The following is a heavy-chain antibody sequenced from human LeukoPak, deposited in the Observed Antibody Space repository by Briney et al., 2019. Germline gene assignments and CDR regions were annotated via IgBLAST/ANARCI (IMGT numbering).Heavy chain of an antibody. Sequence: PSETLSLTCTVSGGSISIYYWSWIPQPPGKGLEWIGYIYYSGSTNYNPSLKSRVTISVDTSKNQFSLKLSSVTAADTAVYYCARGDGSYYYYYGMDVWGQGTTVTVSS. CDR1: GGSISIYY. J-gene: IGHJ6*02. D-gene: IGHD1-26*01. CDR3: ARGDGSYYYYYGMDV. CDR2: IYYSGST. V-gene: IGHV4-59*01.